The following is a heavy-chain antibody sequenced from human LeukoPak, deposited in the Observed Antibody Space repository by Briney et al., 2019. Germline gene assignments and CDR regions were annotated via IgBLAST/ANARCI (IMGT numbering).Heavy chain of an antibody. J-gene: IGHJ4*02. CDR2: ISCSSSYI. CDR3: TRSGWFGELVFDI. Sequence: GGSLRLSCAASVFTFSSYNMHWVRQARGKGLEGVSAISCSSSYIYHADSVKGRFTYSRDNAKNSLYLQMNSLRAEDTAGHYCTRSGWFGELVFDIWGEKTLVTVSS. CDR1: VFTFSSYN. D-gene: IGHD3-10*01. V-gene: IGHV3-21*01.